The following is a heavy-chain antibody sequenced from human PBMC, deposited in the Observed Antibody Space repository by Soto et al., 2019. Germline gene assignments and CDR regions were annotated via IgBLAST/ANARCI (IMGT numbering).Heavy chain of an antibody. CDR3: ATQSENVAFDI. V-gene: IGHV4-59*01. CDR2: IYYSGST. CDR1: GGSISSYY. J-gene: IGHJ3*02. Sequence: QVQLQESGPGLVKPSETLSLTCTVSGGSISSYYWSWIRQPPGKGLEWIGYIYYSGSTNYNPSLKSRVTISVDTSKNQFSLKLSSVTAADTAVYYCATQSENVAFDIWVQGTMVTVSS.